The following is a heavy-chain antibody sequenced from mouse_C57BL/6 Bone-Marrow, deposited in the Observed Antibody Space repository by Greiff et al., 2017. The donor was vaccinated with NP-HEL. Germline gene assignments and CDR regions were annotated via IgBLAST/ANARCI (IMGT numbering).Heavy chain of an antibody. Sequence: EVKLVESGGGLVKPGGSLKLSCAASGFTFSDYGMHWVRQAPEKGLEWVAYISSGSSTIYYADTVKGRFTISRDHAKNTLFPQMTSLRSEDTAMYYCASYYGSFYAMDYWGQGTSVTVSS. D-gene: IGHD1-1*01. CDR2: ISSGSSTI. CDR1: GFTFSDYG. J-gene: IGHJ4*01. V-gene: IGHV5-17*01. CDR3: ASYYGSFYAMDY.